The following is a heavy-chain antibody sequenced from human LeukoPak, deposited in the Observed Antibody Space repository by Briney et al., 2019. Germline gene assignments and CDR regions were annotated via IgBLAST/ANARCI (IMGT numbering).Heavy chain of an antibody. CDR1: GFTFSDYY. Sequence: GWSLRLSCAASGFTFSDYYMSWIRQAPGKGLEWVSYISSSGTTIYYADSVKGRFTISRDNAKNSLYLQMNSLRAEDTAVYYCARETTLTTSLFDLWGQGTLVTVSS. CDR2: ISSSGTTI. CDR3: ARETTLTTSLFDL. V-gene: IGHV3-11*01. J-gene: IGHJ4*02. D-gene: IGHD4-11*01.